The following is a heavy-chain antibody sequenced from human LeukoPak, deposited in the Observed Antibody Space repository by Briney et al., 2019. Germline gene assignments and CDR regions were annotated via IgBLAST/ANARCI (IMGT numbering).Heavy chain of an antibody. Sequence: ASVKVSCKASGGTFTSHAISWVRQAPGQGLEWMGWISAYNGNTNYAQKLQGRVTMTTDTSTSTAYMELRSLRSDDTAVYYCARDIDYNWNSEGAFDIWGQGTMVTVSS. J-gene: IGHJ3*02. D-gene: IGHD1-7*01. CDR3: ARDIDYNWNSEGAFDI. CDR2: ISAYNGNT. CDR1: GGTFTSHA. V-gene: IGHV1-18*01.